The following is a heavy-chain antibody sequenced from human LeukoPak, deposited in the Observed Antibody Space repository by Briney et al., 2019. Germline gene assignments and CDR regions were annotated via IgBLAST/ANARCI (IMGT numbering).Heavy chain of an antibody. CDR3: AKAPGERHYGMDV. J-gene: IGHJ6*02. CDR2: ISGDGGRT. Sequence: PGGSLRLSCAASGLTLEDYAVYWVRQLPGKGLECVCLISGDGGRTYYADSVKGRFTISRDNSKNSLYLQMNSLRTEDTALYYCAKAPGERHYGMDVWDQGTTVTVSS. CDR1: GLTLEDYA. D-gene: IGHD6-25*01. V-gene: IGHV3-43*02.